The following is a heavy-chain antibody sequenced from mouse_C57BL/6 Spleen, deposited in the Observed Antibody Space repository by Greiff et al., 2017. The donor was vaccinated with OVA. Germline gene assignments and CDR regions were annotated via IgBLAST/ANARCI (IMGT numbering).Heavy chain of an antibody. CDR3: ARPRIITTVVAIPFDY. CDR2: ISSGSSTI. J-gene: IGHJ2*01. D-gene: IGHD1-1*01. V-gene: IGHV5-17*01. CDR1: GFTFSDYG. Sequence: DVHLVESGGGLVKPGGSLKLSCAASGFTFSDYGMHWVRQAPEKGLEWVAYISSGSSTIYYADTVKGRFTISRDNAKNTLFLQMTSLRSEDTAMYYCARPRIITTVVAIPFDYWGQGTTLTVSS.